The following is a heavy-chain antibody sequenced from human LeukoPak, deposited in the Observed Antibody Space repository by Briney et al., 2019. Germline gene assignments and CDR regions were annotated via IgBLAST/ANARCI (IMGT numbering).Heavy chain of an antibody. J-gene: IGHJ3*02. CDR1: GFTFTNYA. Sequence: GGSLRLSCAASGFTFTNYAMNWVRQAPGKGLEWVATVSYDGTDTSYADSVKGRFTISRDNSKNTLYLQMNSLRAEDTAVYYCARDLSPYYYDSSGSNYATAFDIWGQGTMVTVSS. CDR3: ARDLSPYYYDSSGSNYATAFDI. CDR2: VSYDGTDT. V-gene: IGHV3-30-3*01. D-gene: IGHD3-22*01.